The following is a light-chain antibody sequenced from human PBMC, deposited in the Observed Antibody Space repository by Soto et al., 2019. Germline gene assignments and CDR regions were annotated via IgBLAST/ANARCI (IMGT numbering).Light chain of an antibody. CDR3: QSYDSSLSGSKV. CDR1: SSNIGAGYD. Sequence: QSVLTQPPSVSGAPGQRVTISCTGSSSNIGAGYDVHWYQQLPGTAPKLLIYGNSNRPSGVPDRFSGSKSGTSASLAITGLKAEDEADYYCQSYDSSLSGSKVVGGGTKLTVL. CDR2: GNS. J-gene: IGLJ2*01. V-gene: IGLV1-40*01.